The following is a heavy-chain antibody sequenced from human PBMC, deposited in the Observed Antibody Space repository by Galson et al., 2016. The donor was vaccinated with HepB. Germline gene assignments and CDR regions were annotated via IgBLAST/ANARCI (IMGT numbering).Heavy chain of an antibody. Sequence: SETLSLTCAVSGGSVSSDTWWSWVRQSPGKGLEWIAEAYHSGNSNYNPALKIRLIMSVDSSKNEIPLKLTSVTAADTAVYYCAKNGPAHSGGWHFGLWGRGTLVTVSS. J-gene: IGHJ2*01. V-gene: IGHV4-4*02. D-gene: IGHD6-25*01. CDR3: AKNGPAHSGGWHFGL. CDR1: GGSVSSDTW. CDR2: AYHSGNS.